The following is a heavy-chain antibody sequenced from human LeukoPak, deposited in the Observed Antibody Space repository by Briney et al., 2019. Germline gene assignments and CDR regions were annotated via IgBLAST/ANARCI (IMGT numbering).Heavy chain of an antibody. Sequence: GESLKISCKGSGYSFTSNWIGWVRQVPGKGLEWRGIIYPGDSDIRYSPSLQGQVTISADKSISTTYLQWSSLKASDSGMYYCARHGYGADWGQGTLVTVSS. D-gene: IGHD3-22*01. CDR3: ARHGYGAD. CDR2: IYPGDSDI. V-gene: IGHV5-51*01. CDR1: GYSFTSNW. J-gene: IGHJ4*02.